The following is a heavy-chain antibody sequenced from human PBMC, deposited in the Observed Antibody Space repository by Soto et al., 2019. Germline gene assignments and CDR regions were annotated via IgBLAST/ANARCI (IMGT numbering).Heavy chain of an antibody. Sequence: GGSLRLSCAASGFTFDDYAMHWFRQAPGKGLEWVSGISWNSGSIGYADSVKGRFTISRDNAKNSLYLQMNSLRAEDTALYYCAKDHDYGDYFDYWGQGTLVTVSS. CDR2: ISWNSGSI. CDR1: GFTFDDYA. D-gene: IGHD4-17*01. CDR3: AKDHDYGDYFDY. V-gene: IGHV3-9*01. J-gene: IGHJ4*02.